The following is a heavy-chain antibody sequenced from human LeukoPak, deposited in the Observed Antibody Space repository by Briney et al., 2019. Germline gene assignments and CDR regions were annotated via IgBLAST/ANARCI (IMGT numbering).Heavy chain of an antibody. J-gene: IGHJ4*02. CDR2: IYYSGST. CDR1: GGSISSSSYY. D-gene: IGHD3-10*01. Sequence: SETLSLTCTVSGGSISSSSYYWGWIRQPPGKGLEWIGSIYYSGSTYYNPSLKSRVTISVDTSKNQFSLKLSSVTAADTAVYYCAREVRGVMDYWGQGTLVTVSS. CDR3: AREVRGVMDY. V-gene: IGHV4-39*07.